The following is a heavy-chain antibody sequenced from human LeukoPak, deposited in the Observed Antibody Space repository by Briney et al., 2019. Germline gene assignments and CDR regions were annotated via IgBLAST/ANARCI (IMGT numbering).Heavy chain of an antibody. J-gene: IGHJ3*02. CDR2: INHSGST. D-gene: IGHD2/OR15-2a*01. CDR1: GGSFSGYY. Sequence: SETLSLTCAVYGGSFSGYYWSWIRQPPGKGLEWIGEINHSGSTNYNPPLKSRVTIPVDTSKNQFSLKLSSVTAADTAVYYCARLTVLRAFDIWGQGTMVTVSS. V-gene: IGHV4-34*01. CDR3: ARLTVLRAFDI.